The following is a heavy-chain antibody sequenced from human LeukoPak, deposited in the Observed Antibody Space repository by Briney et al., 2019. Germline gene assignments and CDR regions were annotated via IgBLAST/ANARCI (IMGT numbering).Heavy chain of an antibody. D-gene: IGHD3-22*01. CDR2: ISGNGLQT. CDR1: GFTFSRFA. V-gene: IGHV3-23*01. CDR3: AKDANYLDSSGYFMPCDY. J-gene: IGHJ4*02. Sequence: GGSLRLSWSASGFTFSRFAVTWVRHLPGKGLEWVSTISGNGLQTFYADSVKGRFSVSRDNSVNIVYLQMDSLRADDSALYSCAKDANYLDSSGYFMPCDYWAPGTLGTVAS.